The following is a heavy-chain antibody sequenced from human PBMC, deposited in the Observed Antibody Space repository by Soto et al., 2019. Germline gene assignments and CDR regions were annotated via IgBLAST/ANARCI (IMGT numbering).Heavy chain of an antibody. Sequence: QVQLVQSGAEVKKPGSSVKVSCKASGGTFSSYAISWVRQAPGQGLEWMGGIIPIFGTANYAQKFQGRVTITADESTSIAYMELSRLRSEDTAVYYCAREGGGWYGARTKYDYWGQGTLVTVSS. V-gene: IGHV1-69*12. J-gene: IGHJ4*02. CDR2: IIPIFGTA. D-gene: IGHD6-19*01. CDR3: AREGGGWYGARTKYDY. CDR1: GGTFSSYA.